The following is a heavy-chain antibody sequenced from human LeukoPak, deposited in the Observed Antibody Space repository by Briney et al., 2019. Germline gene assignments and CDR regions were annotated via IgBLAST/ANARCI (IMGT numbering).Heavy chain of an antibody. CDR3: ARLGWQWLVYAFDI. V-gene: IGHV4-39*01. CDR1: GGSISSSSYY. J-gene: IGHJ3*02. CDR2: MYYGGST. Sequence: KPSETLSLTCTVSGGSISSSSYYWVWIRQPPGKGLEWIGSMYYGGSTYYNPSLESRVTVSIDTSKNQFSLKLSSVTAADTAVYYCARLGWQWLVYAFDIWGQGTMVTVSS. D-gene: IGHD6-19*01.